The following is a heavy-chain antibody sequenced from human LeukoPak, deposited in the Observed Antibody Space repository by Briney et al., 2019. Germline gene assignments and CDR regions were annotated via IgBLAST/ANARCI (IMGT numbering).Heavy chain of an antibody. Sequence: PSETLSLTCTVSGGAIRSHNWNWIRQTAGKGLECIGRIYTSGYTNDNPSLNSRITMSVDTSKNQFSLRLNSVTAADTAVYYCARGEHSVDSWGQGMLVAVSS. CDR2: IYTSGYT. J-gene: IGHJ4*02. V-gene: IGHV4-4*07. CDR1: GGAIRSHN. D-gene: IGHD1/OR15-1a*01. CDR3: ARGEHSVDS.